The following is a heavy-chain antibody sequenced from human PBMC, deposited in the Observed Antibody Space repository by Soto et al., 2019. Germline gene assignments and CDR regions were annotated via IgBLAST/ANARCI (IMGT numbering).Heavy chain of an antibody. J-gene: IGHJ4*02. CDR2: TSYTGST. Sequence: QVQLQESGPGLVKPSETLSLSCTVSGGSISSHYWSWIRQPPGKGLEWIGYTSYTGSTNYNPSLRSRVTMSIDTSRNQFSLKLTSVTAADTAVYYCAKHQRDSNNYAASWDYWGQGTLVTVSS. CDR1: GGSISSHY. V-gene: IGHV4-59*08. CDR3: AKHQRDSNNYAASWDY. D-gene: IGHD4-4*01.